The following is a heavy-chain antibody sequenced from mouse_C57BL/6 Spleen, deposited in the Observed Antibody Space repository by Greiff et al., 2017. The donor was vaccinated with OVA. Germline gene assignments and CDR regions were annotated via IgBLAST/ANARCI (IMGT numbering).Heavy chain of an antibody. V-gene: IGHV1-81*01. D-gene: IGHD1-1*01. CDR3: ARGSGSSPLDY. J-gene: IGHJ2*01. Sequence: VQLQQSGAELARPGASVKLSCKASGYTFTSYGISWVKQRPGQGLAWIGEIYPRSGNTYYNEKFKGKATLTADKSSSTAYMELRILTSADSAVECCARGSGSSPLDYWGQGTTLTGSS. CDR2: IYPRSGNT. CDR1: GYTFTSYG.